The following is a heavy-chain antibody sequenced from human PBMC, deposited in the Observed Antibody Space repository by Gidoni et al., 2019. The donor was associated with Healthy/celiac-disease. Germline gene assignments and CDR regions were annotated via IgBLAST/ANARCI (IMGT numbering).Heavy chain of an antibody. CDR1: GRSISSSSYY. CDR2: IYYRGST. D-gene: IGHD5-12*01. Sequence: QLQLQDSGPGLVKPSETLSLTCTVSGRSISSSSYYWGWIRQPPGKGLEWIGSIYYRGSTYYNPSLKSRVTRSVDTSKSQFSLKLSSVTAADTAVYYCASLGEMATILFDYWGQGTLVTVPS. V-gene: IGHV4-39*01. J-gene: IGHJ4*02. CDR3: ASLGEMATILFDY.